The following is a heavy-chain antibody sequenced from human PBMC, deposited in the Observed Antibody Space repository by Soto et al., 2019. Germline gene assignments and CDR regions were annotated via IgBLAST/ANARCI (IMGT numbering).Heavy chain of an antibody. Sequence: QVQLVQSGAEVKKPGSSVKVSCKASGGTFSSYAISWVRQAPGQGLEWMGGIIPIFGTANYAQKFQGRVTITADEPTSTAYMELSRLRSEDTAVYYCASQRQLGHVYDYWGQGTLVTVSS. J-gene: IGHJ4*02. CDR1: GGTFSSYA. D-gene: IGHD6-6*01. CDR2: IIPIFGTA. CDR3: ASQRQLGHVYDY. V-gene: IGHV1-69*12.